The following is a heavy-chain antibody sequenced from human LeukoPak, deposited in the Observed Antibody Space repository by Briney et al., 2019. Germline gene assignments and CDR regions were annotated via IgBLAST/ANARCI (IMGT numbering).Heavy chain of an antibody. CDR3: ASAYYYGPYYFDY. Sequence: GASLKISCQGSGYRFTSYWIGWVRQMPGKGLEWMGIIYPGDSDTRYSPSFQGQVTISADKSISTAYLQWSSLKASDTAMYYCASAYYYGPYYFDYWGQGTLVTVSS. D-gene: IGHD3-10*01. V-gene: IGHV5-51*01. CDR1: GYRFTSYW. J-gene: IGHJ4*02. CDR2: IYPGDSDT.